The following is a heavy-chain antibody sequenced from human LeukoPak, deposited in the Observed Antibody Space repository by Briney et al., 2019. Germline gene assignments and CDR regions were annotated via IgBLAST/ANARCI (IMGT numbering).Heavy chain of an antibody. V-gene: IGHV4-61*05. D-gene: IGHD3-16*01. CDR1: GGSISSSSYY. CDR2: IYYSGST. J-gene: IGHJ2*01. Sequence: KPSETLSLTCTVSGGSISSSSYYWGWIRQPPGKGLEWIGYIYYSGSTYYNPSLKSRVTISVDTSKNQFSLKLSSVTAADTAVYYCARAPEGDWYFDLWGRGTLVTVSS. CDR3: ARAPEGDWYFDL.